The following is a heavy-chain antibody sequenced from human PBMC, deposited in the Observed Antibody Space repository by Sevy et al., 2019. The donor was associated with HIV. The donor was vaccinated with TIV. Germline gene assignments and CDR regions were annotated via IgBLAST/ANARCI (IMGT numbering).Heavy chain of an antibody. Sequence: ASVKVSCKASGYTFTGYYMHWVRQAHGQGLEWMGWINPNSGGTNYAQKFQGRVTMTRDTSISTAYMELSRLRSDDTAVYYCARDHRLGSDYVWGSYRYAWFDPWGQGTLVTVSS. D-gene: IGHD3-16*02. J-gene: IGHJ5*02. CDR3: ARDHRLGSDYVWGSYRYAWFDP. CDR1: GYTFTGYY. V-gene: IGHV1-2*02. CDR2: INPNSGGT.